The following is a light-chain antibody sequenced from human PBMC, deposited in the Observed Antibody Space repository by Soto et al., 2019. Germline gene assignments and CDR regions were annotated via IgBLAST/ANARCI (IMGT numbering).Light chain of an antibody. J-gene: IGKJ4*01. Sequence: DMQMTQSPSSLSASVGDRVSITCRASQSISSYLNWYQQKPGKAPKLLIYAASSLKSGVPSRFSGSGSGTEFTLTISSLQPEDFASYYCQQSYSTPPTFGGGTQVEIK. V-gene: IGKV1-39*01. CDR3: QQSYSTPPT. CDR1: QSISSY. CDR2: AAS.